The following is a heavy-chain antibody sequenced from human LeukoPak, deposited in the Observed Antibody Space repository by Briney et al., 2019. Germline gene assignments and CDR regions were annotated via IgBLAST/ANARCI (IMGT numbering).Heavy chain of an antibody. CDR2: IKQDGSEK. J-gene: IGHJ4*02. V-gene: IGHV3-7*03. CDR3: ARWPGYCSGGSCYRGGDY. D-gene: IGHD2-15*01. Sequence: GGSLRLSCAASGFTFSSYWMSWVRQAPGKGLEWVANIKQDGSEKYYVDSVKGRFTISRDNAKNLLYLQMNSLRAEDTAVYYCARWPGYCSGGSCYRGGDYWGQGTLVTVSS. CDR1: GFTFSSYW.